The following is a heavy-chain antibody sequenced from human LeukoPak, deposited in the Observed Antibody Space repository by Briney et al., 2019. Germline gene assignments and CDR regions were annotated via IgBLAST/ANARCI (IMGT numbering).Heavy chain of an antibody. CDR1: GFSFINYA. CDR3: AKDDTYYYGSGSAKDY. V-gene: IGHV3-30*02. D-gene: IGHD3-10*01. Sequence: QSGGSLRLSCSASGFSFINYAMHWVRQAPGKGLEWVAFIRYDGSNKYYADYVKGRFTISRDNSKNTLYLLMNSLRAEDTAVYYCAKDDTYYYGSGSAKDYWGQGTLVTVSS. CDR2: IRYDGSNK. J-gene: IGHJ4*02.